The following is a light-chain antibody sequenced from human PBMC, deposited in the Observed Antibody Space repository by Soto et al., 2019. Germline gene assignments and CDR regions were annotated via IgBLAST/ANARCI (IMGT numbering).Light chain of an antibody. V-gene: IGKV3-20*01. CDR2: GAH. J-gene: IGKJ4*01. CDR1: QSVRSGH. Sequence: IVLTQSPAILSLSPGERATLSCRASQSVRSGHLAWYQQRPGQAPRLLIYGAHNRDNGIPDRFSGSGFGTDFTLTITRRESEDFVVYPCQQYGSTPSTFGGGTKVEIK. CDR3: QQYGSTPST.